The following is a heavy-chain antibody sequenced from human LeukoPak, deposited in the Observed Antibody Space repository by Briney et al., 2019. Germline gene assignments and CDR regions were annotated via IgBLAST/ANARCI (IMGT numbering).Heavy chain of an antibody. CDR2: LYSGGTT. J-gene: IGHJ4*02. D-gene: IGHD1-26*01. V-gene: IGHV3-66*01. CDR1: GFIFSSYA. Sequence: GGSLRLSCAASGFIFSSYAMSWVRQAPGKGLEWVSVLYSGGTTYYADAVKGRFSISRDDSKNTLYLQLNSLRAEDTAVYYCARSSGNYLIFDFWGQGTLVTVSS. CDR3: ARSSGNYLIFDF.